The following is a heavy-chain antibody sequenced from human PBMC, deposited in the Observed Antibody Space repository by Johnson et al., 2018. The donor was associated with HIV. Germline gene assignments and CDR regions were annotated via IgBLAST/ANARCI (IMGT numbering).Heavy chain of an antibody. CDR2: IYDGSNK. V-gene: IGHV3-30*04. CDR1: GFTFSSFA. CDR3: ARDPGNGGRPFDAFDV. D-gene: IGHD4-23*01. Sequence: QLVESGGGLIQAGGSLRLSCAASGFTFSSFAMHWVRQAPGKGLEWVSLIYDGSNKYYADSVKGRFTISRDNSKNTVFLQMDSLRGEDTAVYYCARDPGNGGRPFDAFDVWGQGTMVTVSS. J-gene: IGHJ3*01.